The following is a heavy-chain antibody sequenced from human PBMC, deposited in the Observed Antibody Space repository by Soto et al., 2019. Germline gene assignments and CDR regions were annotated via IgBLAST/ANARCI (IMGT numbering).Heavy chain of an antibody. V-gene: IGHV3-33*01. CDR1: GFSFSSYG. J-gene: IGHJ6*02. D-gene: IGHD1-1*01. CDR3: ARDRVTALLTGDYYCGMDV. Sequence: QVQLVESGGGVVQPGRSLRLSCAASGFSFSSYGMHWVRQAPGKGLEWVAVIWYAGSNEDYADSVRGRFIISRDNPRNTLSLQMNSLRVEDTSVYYCARDRVTALLTGDYYCGMDVWGQGTTVTVSS. CDR2: IWYAGSNE.